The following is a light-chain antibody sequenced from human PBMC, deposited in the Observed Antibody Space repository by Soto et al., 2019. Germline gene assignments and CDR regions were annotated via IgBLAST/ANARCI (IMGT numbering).Light chain of an antibody. CDR3: QQSSGWPRT. CDR2: DAS. CDR1: QSVSSS. V-gene: IGKV3-11*01. Sequence: EAVLTQSPATLSLSPGERATLSCRASQSVSSSLAWYQQKPGQAPRLLIYDASKRAAGIPARFTGSGSGTDFTLSISSLEHEDFAVYYCQQSSGWPRTLAQGTKVEVK. J-gene: IGKJ1*01.